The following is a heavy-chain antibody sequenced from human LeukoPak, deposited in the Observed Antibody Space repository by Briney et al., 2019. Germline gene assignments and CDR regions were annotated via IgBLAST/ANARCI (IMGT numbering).Heavy chain of an antibody. D-gene: IGHD3-22*01. CDR3: ARPYYYDSRIDP. Sequence: SETLSLTCTVSGGSISSGDYYWSWIRQPPGKGLEWIAYMYYSGSTYYNPSLKSRVTMSADTSKNRLSLKLSSVTAADTAVYYCARPYYYDSRIDPWGQGILVTVSS. CDR1: GGSISSGDYY. V-gene: IGHV4-30-4*01. CDR2: MYYSGST. J-gene: IGHJ5*02.